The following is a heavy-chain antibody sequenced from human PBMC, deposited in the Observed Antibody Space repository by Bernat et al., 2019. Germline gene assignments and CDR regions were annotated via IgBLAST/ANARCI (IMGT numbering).Heavy chain of an antibody. CDR2: IYLSGST. D-gene: IGHD1-20*01. J-gene: IGHJ5*02. V-gene: IGHV4-38-2*01. Sequence: QVQLQESGPGLVKPSETLSLTCAVSGYSISSGYYWGWIRQPPGKGLEWVGSIYLSGSTYYNPSLKSRVTISVDTSKNKSCLKLSTVSAADTAVYYCARTPGRITGINWFDPWGQGTLVTVSS. CDR3: ARTPGRITGINWFDP. CDR1: GYSISSGYY.